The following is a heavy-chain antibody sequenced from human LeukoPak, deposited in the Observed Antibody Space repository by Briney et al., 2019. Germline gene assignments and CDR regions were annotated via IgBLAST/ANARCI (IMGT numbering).Heavy chain of an antibody. V-gene: IGHV4-39*01. J-gene: IGHJ4*02. Sequence: SETLSLTCTVSAGSVSSTTYYWSWPRQPPGKGLEWIASINYSGSTYYNPAPKTRVTISVETSENQFFLKLSLVSAADTAVYYCARYVVYGSGKYDFDYWGQGTLVTVS. CDR1: AGSVSSTTYY. CDR2: INYSGST. CDR3: ARYVVYGSGKYDFDY. D-gene: IGHD3-10*01.